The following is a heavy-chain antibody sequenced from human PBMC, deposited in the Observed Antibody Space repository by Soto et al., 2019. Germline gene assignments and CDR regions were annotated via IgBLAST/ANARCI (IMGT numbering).Heavy chain of an antibody. V-gene: IGHV3-48*01. CDR1: GFVFSTYR. CDR2: ISSSSDTI. J-gene: IGHJ6*03. Sequence: EVQLVESGGGLVHPGGSLRLSCAASGFVFSTYRMSWVRQAPGKGLEWISYISSSSDTIYYADSVKGRFTISRDNAKKSLYLQMSSLRAEDTAVYYCARVIRSTGPELFYMDVWGKGTTVTVSS. CDR3: ARVIRSTGPELFYMDV. D-gene: IGHD1-1*01.